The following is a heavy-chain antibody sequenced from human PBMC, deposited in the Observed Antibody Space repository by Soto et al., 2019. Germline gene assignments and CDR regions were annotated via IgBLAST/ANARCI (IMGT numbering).Heavy chain of an antibody. J-gene: IGHJ2*01. CDR2: ISQDGTDT. Sequence: GGSLRLSCGASGISFSRCLMSWVRQAPGKGLEWVASISQDGTDTDYVDSVKGRFTISRDNSKNTLYLQMNSLRAEDTAVYYCARDGLEDYGDYPGWYFDLWGRGTLVTVSS. D-gene: IGHD4-17*01. V-gene: IGHV3-7*03. CDR3: ARDGLEDYGDYPGWYFDL. CDR1: GISFSRCL.